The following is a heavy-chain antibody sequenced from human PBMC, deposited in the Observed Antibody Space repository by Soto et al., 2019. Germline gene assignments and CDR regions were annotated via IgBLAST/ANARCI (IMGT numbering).Heavy chain of an antibody. CDR2: ISGTGVYI. Sequence: LRLSCVASGFTFSNYNMNWVRQAPGKGLEWVSHISGTGVYIHYADAVKGRFTISRDNAKSSVYLQMNSLRAEDTAVYYCAREGALKPFSSWGQGAQVTVSS. J-gene: IGHJ5*02. CDR1: GFTFSNYN. CDR3: AREGALKPFSS. V-gene: IGHV3-21*01.